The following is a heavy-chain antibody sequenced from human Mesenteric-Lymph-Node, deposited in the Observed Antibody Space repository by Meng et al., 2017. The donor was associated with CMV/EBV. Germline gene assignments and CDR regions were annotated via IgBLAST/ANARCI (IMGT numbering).Heavy chain of an antibody. CDR3: ARVPDYYYYGMDV. CDR2: IYYSGTT. CDR1: GGSISYYY. Sequence: GSLRLSCTVSGGSISYYYWSWIRQPPGKGLEWIGYIYYSGTTNYNPSLKSRVTISVDTSKNQFSLKLSSVTAADTAVYYCARVPDYYYYGMDVWGQGTRSPSP. J-gene: IGHJ6*02. V-gene: IGHV4-59*01.